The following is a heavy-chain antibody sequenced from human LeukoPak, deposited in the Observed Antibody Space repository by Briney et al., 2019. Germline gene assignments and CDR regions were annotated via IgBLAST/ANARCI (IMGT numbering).Heavy chain of an antibody. D-gene: IGHD1/OR15-1a*01. Sequence: PSQSLSLTCGVSGGSISSGGYPWSWIRQPPGNGLEWIGFIYHIGSTYYSPSLKRRVTISGDTSKDQFSLNLSSVTAADTAVYYCARDGERTTAGAFDIWGQGTMVTVSS. CDR2: IYHIGST. CDR3: ARDGERTTAGAFDI. J-gene: IGHJ3*02. CDR1: GGSISSGGYP. V-gene: IGHV4-30-2*01.